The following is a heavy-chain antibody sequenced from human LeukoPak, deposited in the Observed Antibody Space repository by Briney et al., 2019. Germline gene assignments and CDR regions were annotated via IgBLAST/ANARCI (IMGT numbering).Heavy chain of an antibody. J-gene: IGHJ6*02. CDR3: ATDKHYYYYGMDV. Sequence: GASVKVSCTASGYTFTSYGISWVRQAPGQGLEWMGWISAYNGNTNYAQKLQGRVTMTTDTSTSTAYMELRSLRSDDTAVYYCATDKHYYYYGMDVWGQGTTVTVSS. CDR1: GYTFTSYG. CDR2: ISAYNGNT. V-gene: IGHV1-18*01.